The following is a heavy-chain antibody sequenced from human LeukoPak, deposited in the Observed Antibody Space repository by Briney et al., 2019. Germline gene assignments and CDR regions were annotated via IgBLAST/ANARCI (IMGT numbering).Heavy chain of an antibody. D-gene: IGHD5-18*01. Sequence: GGSLRLSCAASGFTVSSNYMSWVRQAPGKGLEWVTVIYSGGSTYYADSVKGRFTISRDNSKNTLYLQMNSLRAEDTAVYYCARGGIQLYNDYWGQGTLVTVSS. CDR1: GFTVSSNY. CDR3: ARGGIQLYNDY. J-gene: IGHJ4*02. CDR2: IYSGGST. V-gene: IGHV3-53*01.